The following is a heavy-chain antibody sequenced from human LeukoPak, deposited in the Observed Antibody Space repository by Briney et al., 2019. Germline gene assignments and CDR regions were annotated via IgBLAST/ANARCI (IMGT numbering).Heavy chain of an antibody. CDR3: ARESIAVAAPFDY. CDR1: RVSVCSGSYY. D-gene: IGHD6-19*01. J-gene: IGHJ4*02. Sequence: PSETLCLTCTVSRVSVCSGSYYSGWTWQPPRGRLEWSGCIYYSGGTNYNPSLKSRVTISVDTSTNHFSLKLRSATAADTAVYYCARESIAVAAPFDYWGQGTLVTVSS. CDR2: IYYSGGT. V-gene: IGHV4-61*03.